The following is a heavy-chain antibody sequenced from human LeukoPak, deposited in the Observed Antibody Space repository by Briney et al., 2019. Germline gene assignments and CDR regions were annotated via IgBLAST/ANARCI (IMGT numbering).Heavy chain of an antibody. Sequence: SVKVSCKTSGGTFSSYAISWVRQAPGQGLEWMGGIIPIFGTENSAQKFQGRVTITADKSTSTAYMELSSLRSEDTAVYYCANSLNYYGSGSLVYWGQGTLVTVSS. J-gene: IGHJ4*02. D-gene: IGHD3-10*01. CDR3: ANSLNYYGSGSLVY. CDR2: IIPIFGTE. V-gene: IGHV1-69*06. CDR1: GGTFSSYA.